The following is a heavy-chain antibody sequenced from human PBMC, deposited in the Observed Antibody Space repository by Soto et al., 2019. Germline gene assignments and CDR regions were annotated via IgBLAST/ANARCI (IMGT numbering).Heavy chain of an antibody. CDR1: GGTFSSYT. V-gene: IGHV3-74*01. CDR3: ASTSSGWSPMNY. CDR2: INSDGSST. J-gene: IGHJ4*02. Sequence: SCKASGGTFSSYTISWVRQAPGKGLVWVSRINSDGSSTSYADSVKGRFTISRDNAKNTLYLQMNSLRAEDTAVYYCASTSSGWSPMNYWGQGTLVTVSS. D-gene: IGHD6-19*01.